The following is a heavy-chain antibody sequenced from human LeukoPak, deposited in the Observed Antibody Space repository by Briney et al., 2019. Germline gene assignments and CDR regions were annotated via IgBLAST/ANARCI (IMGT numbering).Heavy chain of an antibody. J-gene: IGHJ6*02. CDR1: GFTFSSSA. V-gene: IGHV3-23*01. D-gene: IGHD2-2*01. CDR3: ANRGYCSSTSCYLEYYGMDV. CDR2: ISGSGGST. Sequence: TGGSLRLSCAASGFTFSSSAMSWVRQAPGKGLEWVSAISGSGGSTYYADSVKGRFTISRDNSKNTLYLQMNSLRAEDTAVYYCANRGYCSSTSCYLEYYGMDVWGQGTTVTVSS.